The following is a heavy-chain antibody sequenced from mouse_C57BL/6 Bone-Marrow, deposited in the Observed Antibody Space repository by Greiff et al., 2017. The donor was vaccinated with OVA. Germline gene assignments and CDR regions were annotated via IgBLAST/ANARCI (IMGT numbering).Heavy chain of an antibody. CDR1: GYTFTSYW. CDR2: INPSSGYT. CDR3: IYGSSYWYFDV. D-gene: IGHD1-1*01. Sequence: VQLQESGAELAKPGASVKLSCKASGYTFTSYWMHWVNQRPGQGLEWIGYINPSSGYTKYNQKCKDKATLTADKSSSTAYRQLSSLTYEDSAVYYFIYGSSYWYFDVWGTGTTVTVSS. J-gene: IGHJ1*03. V-gene: IGHV1-7*01.